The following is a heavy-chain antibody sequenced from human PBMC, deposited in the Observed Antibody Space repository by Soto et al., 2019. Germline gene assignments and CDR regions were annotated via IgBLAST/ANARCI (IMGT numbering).Heavy chain of an antibody. CDR1: GVSFNNNG. CDR3: ARVIYYGSGRYSPYGMDV. V-gene: IGHV1-69*01. J-gene: IGHJ6*02. Sequence: QVQLVQSGAEVKKPGSSVKVSCKTSGVSFNNNGIGWVRQAPGHGLEWMGGVSPPFRTSNYARKFQGRISITADASTGTVNIELSSLTSEDTAPYYCARVIYYGSGRYSPYGMDVWGQATTVTVSS. D-gene: IGHD3-10*01. CDR2: VSPPFRTS.